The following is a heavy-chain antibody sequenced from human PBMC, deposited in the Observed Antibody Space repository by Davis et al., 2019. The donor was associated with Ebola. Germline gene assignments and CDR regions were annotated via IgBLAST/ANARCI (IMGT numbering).Heavy chain of an antibody. J-gene: IGHJ2*01. CDR3: ARLPMVVTDLFYWYFDL. V-gene: IGHV4-61*05. CDR1: GGSISSSSYY. D-gene: IGHD2-21*02. CDR2: IYYSGST. Sequence: SETLSLTCTVSGGSISSSSYYWSWIRQPPGKGLEWIGYIYYSGSTNYNPSLKSRVTISVDTSKNQFSLKLSSVTAADTAVYYCARLPMVVTDLFYWYFDLWGRGTLVTVSS.